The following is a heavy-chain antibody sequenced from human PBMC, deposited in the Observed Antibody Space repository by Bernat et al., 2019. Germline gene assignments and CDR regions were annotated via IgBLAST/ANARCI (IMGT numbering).Heavy chain of an antibody. D-gene: IGHD6-13*01. CDR1: GFTFSSYG. V-gene: IGHV3-30*03. J-gene: IGHJ5*02. CDR3: ARLGAIAAAGNNWFDP. CDR2: ISYDGSNK. Sequence: QVQLVESGGGVVQPGRSLRLSCAASGFTFSSYGMHWVRQAPGKGLEWVAVISYDGSNKYYADSVKGRFTISRDNSKNTLYLQMNSLRAEDTAVYYCARLGAIAAAGNNWFDPWGQGTLVTVSS.